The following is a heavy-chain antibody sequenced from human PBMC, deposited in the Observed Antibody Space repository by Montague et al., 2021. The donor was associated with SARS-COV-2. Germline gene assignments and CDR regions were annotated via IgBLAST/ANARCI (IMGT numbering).Heavy chain of an antibody. V-gene: IGHV4-34*01. CDR2: ISQSGST. CDR3: ARGQSGITMIVVAILGVEFYFDN. D-gene: IGHD3-22*01. CDR1: GGSSSDSH. Sequence: SETLSLTCAVYGGSSSDSHWSWLRQPPGKGLEWIGEISQSGSTKYNPSLKSRVTISVDSSKNQFSLKLSSLTAADTAVYYCARGQSGITMIVVAILGVEFYFDNWGQGTLVTVSS. J-gene: IGHJ4*02.